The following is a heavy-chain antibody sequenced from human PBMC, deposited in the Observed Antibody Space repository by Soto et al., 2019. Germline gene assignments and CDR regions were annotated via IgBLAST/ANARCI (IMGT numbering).Heavy chain of an antibody. CDR3: ARGGRDGYNNPTPNLIVY. CDR2: INPNSGGT. D-gene: IGHD5-12*01. V-gene: IGHV1-2*04. CDR1: GYXFTGYY. J-gene: IGHJ4*02. Sequence: ASVKVSCKASGYXFTGYYMHWVRQAPEQGLEWMGWINPNSGGTNYAQKLQGWVTMTRDTSISTAYMELRRLRSDDTAVYYWARGGRDGYNNPTPNLIVYWGQGTLVTVLL.